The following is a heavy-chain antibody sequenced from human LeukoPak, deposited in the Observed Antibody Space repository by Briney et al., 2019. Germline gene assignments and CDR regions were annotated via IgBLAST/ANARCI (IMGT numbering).Heavy chain of an antibody. CDR3: TTDPDYRELLGGQSTYTLDAFDI. J-gene: IGHJ3*02. CDR2: IKSKTDGGTT. V-gene: IGHV3-15*01. D-gene: IGHD1-26*01. CDR1: GFTFSNAW. Sequence: GGSLRLSCAASGFTFSNAWMSWVRQAPGKGLEWVGRIKSKTDGGTTDYAAPVKGRFTISRDDSKNTLYLQMNSLKTEDTAVYYCTTDPDYRELLGGQSTYTLDAFDIWGQGTMVTVSS.